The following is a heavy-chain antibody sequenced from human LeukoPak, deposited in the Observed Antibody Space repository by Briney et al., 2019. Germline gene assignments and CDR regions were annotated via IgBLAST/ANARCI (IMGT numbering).Heavy chain of an antibody. CDR3: AKDRLGTYYYDSSGYYPGSFDY. CDR2: ISGSGGST. J-gene: IGHJ4*02. Sequence: GGSLRLSCAASGFTFSSYAMSWVRQAPGKGLEWVSAISGSGGSTYYADSVKGRFTISRDNSKNTLYLQMNSLRAEGTAVYYCAKDRLGTYYYDSSGYYPGSFDYWGQGTLVTVSS. CDR1: GFTFSSYA. V-gene: IGHV3-23*01. D-gene: IGHD3-22*01.